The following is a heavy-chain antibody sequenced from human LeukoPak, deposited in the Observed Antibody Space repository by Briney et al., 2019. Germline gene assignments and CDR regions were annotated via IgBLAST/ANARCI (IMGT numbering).Heavy chain of an antibody. CDR1: GFTFSSYN. CDR2: ISSSSSDI. V-gene: IGHV3-21*04. Sequence: GGSLRLSCAASGFTFSSYNMNWVRQAPGKGLEWVSSISSSSSDIYYADSVKGRFTISRDNAKNSLYLQMNSLRAEDTAVYYCAKTEYSDYYYYMDVWGKGTTVTVSS. D-gene: IGHD2-15*01. CDR3: AKTEYSDYYYYMDV. J-gene: IGHJ6*03.